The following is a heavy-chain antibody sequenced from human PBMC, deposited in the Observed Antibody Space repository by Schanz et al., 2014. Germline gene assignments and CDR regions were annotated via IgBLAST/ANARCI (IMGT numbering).Heavy chain of an antibody. CDR3: AREGTVIRGLSGWFDP. CDR2: INPNSGGT. V-gene: IGHV1-2*02. Sequence: QVQLVQSGAEVKKPGASVKVSCKASGYTFTTFGISWVRQAPGQGLEWMGWINPNSGGTNFAQKSKGRANMTRDPSISTVYVELSRLRSAATAVYYCAREGTVIRGLSGWFDPWGQGTLVTVSS. J-gene: IGHJ5*02. CDR1: GYTFTTFG. D-gene: IGHD3-10*01.